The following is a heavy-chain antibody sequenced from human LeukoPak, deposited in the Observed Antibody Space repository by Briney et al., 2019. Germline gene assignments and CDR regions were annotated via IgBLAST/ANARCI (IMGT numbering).Heavy chain of an antibody. J-gene: IGHJ4*02. CDR2: ISDSGSPT. Sequence: GGSLRLSCAASGFTLSDYYMTWIRQAPGKGLEWISYISDSGSPTIYADSVKGRFTISRDNAKNSLYLQMDGLRAEDTAVYYCARVGSIAAAGTYDYWGQGTLATVSS. CDR3: ARVGSIAAAGTYDY. V-gene: IGHV3-11*06. D-gene: IGHD6-13*01. CDR1: GFTLSDYY.